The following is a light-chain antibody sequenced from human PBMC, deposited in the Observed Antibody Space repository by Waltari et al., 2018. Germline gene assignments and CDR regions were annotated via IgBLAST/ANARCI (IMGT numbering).Light chain of an antibody. CDR3: QQYYSYPPYT. Sequence: AIRMTQSPSSLSASTGDRVTITCRASQGIRSYLSWDQQKPGKAPKLLIYAASTLQSGVPSRFSGSGSGTDFTLTISCLQSEDFATYYCQQYYSYPPYTFGQGTKLEIK. CDR2: AAS. CDR1: QGIRSY. V-gene: IGKV1-8*01. J-gene: IGKJ2*01.